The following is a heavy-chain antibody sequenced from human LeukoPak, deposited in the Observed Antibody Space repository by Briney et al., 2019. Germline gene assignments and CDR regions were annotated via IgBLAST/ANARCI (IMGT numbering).Heavy chain of an antibody. CDR1: GFTFSSYA. V-gene: IGHV3-23*01. D-gene: IGHD5-12*01. CDR2: ISGSGGST. Sequence: HPGRSLRLSCAASGFTFSSYAMNWVRQAPGKGLEWVSTISGSGGSTYYADSVKGRFTISRDNSKNTLYLQMNSLRAEDTAVYYCAPDPNKWLRNYWGQGALVTVSS. J-gene: IGHJ4*02. CDR3: APDPNKWLRNY.